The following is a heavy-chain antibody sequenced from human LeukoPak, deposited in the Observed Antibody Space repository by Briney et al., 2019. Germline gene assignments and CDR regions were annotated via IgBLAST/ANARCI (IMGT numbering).Heavy chain of an antibody. CDR1: GGTFSSYA. D-gene: IGHD2-2*01. J-gene: IGHJ5*02. CDR3: ARGLGYCSSTSCYDNNWFDP. CDR2: IIPIFGTA. V-gene: IGHV1-69*05. Sequence: GASVKVSCKASGGTFSSYAISWVRQAPGQGLEWMGGIIPIFGTANYAQKFQGRVTITTDESTSTAYMELSSLRSKDTAVYYCARGLGYCSSTSCYDNNWFDPWGQGTLVTVSS.